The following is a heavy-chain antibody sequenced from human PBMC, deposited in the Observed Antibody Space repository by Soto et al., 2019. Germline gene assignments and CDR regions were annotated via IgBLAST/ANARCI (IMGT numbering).Heavy chain of an antibody. J-gene: IGHJ6*03. CDR1: GYTFTSYY. D-gene: IGHD3-3*01. CDR3: ARDHSPITIFGVVKRRGYYYYMDV. V-gene: IGHV1-46*03. CDR2: INPSVGST. Sequence: GASVKVSCKASGYTFTSYYMHWVRQAPGQGLEWKGKINPSVGSTSYAQKFQGRVTMTRDTSTSTVYMELSSLRSEDTALYYCARDHSPITIFGVVKRRGYYYYMDVWGKGTTVTVSS.